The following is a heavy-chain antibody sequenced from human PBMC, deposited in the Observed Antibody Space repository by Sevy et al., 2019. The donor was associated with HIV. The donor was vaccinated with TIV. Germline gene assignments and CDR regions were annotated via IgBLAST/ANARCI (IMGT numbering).Heavy chain of an antibody. CDR1: GFTFSSYG. CDR2: IWYDGTNK. V-gene: IGHV3-33*01. CDR3: ARDKLPPVMVTMVRGALSYLFDY. D-gene: IGHD3-10*01. Sequence: GGSLRLSCAASGFTFSSYGMHWVRQAPDKGLEWVAVIWYDGTNKYYADSVKGRFTISRDNSKNTLYLQMSSLRAEDTAVYYCARDKLPPVMVTMVRGALSYLFDYWGQGTLVTVSS. J-gene: IGHJ4*02.